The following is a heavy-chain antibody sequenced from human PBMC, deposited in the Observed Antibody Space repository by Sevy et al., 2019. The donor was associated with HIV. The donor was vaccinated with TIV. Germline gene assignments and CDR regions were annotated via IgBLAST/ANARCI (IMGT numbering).Heavy chain of an antibody. CDR1: GFTFISYA. J-gene: IGHJ3*02. V-gene: IGHV3-23*01. D-gene: IGHD1-26*01. Sequence: GGSLRLSCAASGFTFISYAMSWVRQAPGKGLEWVSAISGSGGSTYYADSVKGRFTISRDNSKNTLYLQMNSLRAEDTAVYYCAKALRTKWELLTPDAFDIWGQGTMVTVSS. CDR2: ISGSGGST. CDR3: AKALRTKWELLTPDAFDI.